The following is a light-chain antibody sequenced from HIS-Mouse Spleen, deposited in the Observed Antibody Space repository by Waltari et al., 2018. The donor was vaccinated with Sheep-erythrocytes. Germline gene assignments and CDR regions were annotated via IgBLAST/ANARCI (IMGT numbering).Light chain of an antibody. J-gene: IGLJ1*01. CDR2: DVS. CDR3: CSYAGSYNHV. CDR1: SSDVGGYNY. V-gene: IGLV2-11*01. Sequence: QSALTQPRSVSGSPGQSVTISCTGTSSDVGGYNYVSWYQQHPGKAPKLRIYDVSKRPSGVPVRSSGSKSGNTASLTISGLQAEDEADYYCCSYAGSYNHVFATGTKVTVL.